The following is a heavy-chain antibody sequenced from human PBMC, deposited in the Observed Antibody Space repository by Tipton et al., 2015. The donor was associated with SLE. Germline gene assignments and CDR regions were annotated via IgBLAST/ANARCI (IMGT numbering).Heavy chain of an antibody. J-gene: IGHJ6*02. CDR1: GGSISSGGYS. CDR2: IYHSGGT. V-gene: IGHV4-30-2*01. Sequence: TLSLTCAVSGGSISSGGYSWSWIRQPPGKGLEWIGYIYHSGGTYYNPSLKSRVTISVDRSKNQFSLKLSSVTAADTAVYYCARASPLTTVTTLDYYGMDVWGQGTTVTVSS. CDR3: ARASPLTTVTTLDYYGMDV. D-gene: IGHD4-17*01.